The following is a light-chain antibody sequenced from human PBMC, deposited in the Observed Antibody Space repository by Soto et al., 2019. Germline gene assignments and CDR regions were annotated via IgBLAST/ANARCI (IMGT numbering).Light chain of an antibody. CDR3: HQRRSWPRT. CDR2: QTS. CDR1: QYINTR. J-gene: IGKJ1*01. V-gene: IGKV3-11*01. Sequence: EIVLTQSPATLYSFTGDRVTLSCRASQYINTRLAWYQHRPGQAPRLLIYQTSLRAAGIPARFSASGSGTDFTLTISDVQPEDFALYYCHQRRSWPRTFGQGTKVDI.